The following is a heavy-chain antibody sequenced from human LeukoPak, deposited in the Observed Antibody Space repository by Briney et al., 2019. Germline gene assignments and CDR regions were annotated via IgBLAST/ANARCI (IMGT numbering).Heavy chain of an antibody. J-gene: IGHJ1*01. CDR1: GYTLTELS. Sequence: ASVKVSCKVSGYTLTELSMHWVRQAPGKGLEWMGGFDPEDGETIYAQKFQGRVTMTEDTSTDTAYMELSSLRSEDTAVYYCATQGEHSYDSNRSGYFQHWGQGTLVTVSS. V-gene: IGHV1-24*01. CDR2: FDPEDGET. CDR3: ATQGEHSYDSNRSGYFQH. D-gene: IGHD3-22*01.